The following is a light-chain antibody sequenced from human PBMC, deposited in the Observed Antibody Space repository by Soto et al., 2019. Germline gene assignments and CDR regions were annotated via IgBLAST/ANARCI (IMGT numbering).Light chain of an antibody. CDR3: ATWDNGLTGVV. CDR1: SSNIGSNT. CDR2: TNN. J-gene: IGLJ2*01. V-gene: IGLV1-44*01. Sequence: QSVLTQPPSTSGTPGQRVTISCSGSSSNIGSNTVHWYQQIPGTAPKLLIYTNNQRSSGVSDRFYGSKSDTSASLVISGLQSEDEADYYCATWDNGLTGVVFGGGTKLTVL.